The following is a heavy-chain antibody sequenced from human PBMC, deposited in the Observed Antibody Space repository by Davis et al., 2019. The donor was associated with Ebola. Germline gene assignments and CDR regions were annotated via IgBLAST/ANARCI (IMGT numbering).Heavy chain of an antibody. CDR1: GYTFTSYA. CDR3: ARRLGSGYHEDAFDI. J-gene: IGHJ3*02. CDR2: ISAYNGNT. Sequence: ASVKVSCKASGYTFTSYAMHWVRQAPGQGLEWMGWISAYNGNTNYAQKLQGRVTMTTDTSTSTAYMELRSLRSDDTAVYYCARRLGSGYHEDAFDIWGQGTMVTVSS. V-gene: IGHV1-18*01. D-gene: IGHD3-22*01.